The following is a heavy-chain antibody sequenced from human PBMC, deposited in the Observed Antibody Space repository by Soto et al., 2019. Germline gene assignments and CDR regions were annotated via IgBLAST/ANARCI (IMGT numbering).Heavy chain of an antibody. CDR3: ATYFNGWFDY. J-gene: IGHJ4*02. CDR2: IYSSGYT. V-gene: IGHV4-31*03. D-gene: IGHD6-19*01. CDR1: GASISSGGYY. Sequence: QVQLQESGPGLVKPSQTLSLTCTVSGASISSGGYYWSWIRQHPGKGLEWIGYIYSSGYTYYNPSLKSRVAISVDTSQNQFSLQLTSVTAADTAVYYCATYFNGWFDYWGQGTLVTVSS.